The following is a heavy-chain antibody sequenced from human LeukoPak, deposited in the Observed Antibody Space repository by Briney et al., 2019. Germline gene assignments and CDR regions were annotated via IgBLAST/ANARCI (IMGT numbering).Heavy chain of an antibody. D-gene: IGHD5-18*01. V-gene: IGHV3-11*04. Sequence: SGGSLRPSCAASGFTFSDYYMSWIRQAPGKGLEWVSYISSSGSTIYYADSVKGRFTISRDNAKNTLYLQMNSLRAEDTAVYYCARARVRVQLWPADDYWGQGTLVTVSS. CDR1: GFTFSDYY. J-gene: IGHJ4*02. CDR3: ARARVRVQLWPADDY. CDR2: ISSSGSTI.